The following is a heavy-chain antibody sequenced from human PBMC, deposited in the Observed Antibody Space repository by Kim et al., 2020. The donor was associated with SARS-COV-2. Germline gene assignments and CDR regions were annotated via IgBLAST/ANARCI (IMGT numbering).Heavy chain of an antibody. D-gene: IGHD2-21*02. CDR3: ARGGEYCGGDCAIDY. CDR1: GDSISSYY. J-gene: IGHJ4*02. V-gene: IGHV4-59*01. Sequence: SETLSLTCSVSGDSISSYYWSWVRQPPGKGLEWIGYIYYSAVTNYNPSLKSRVTISVDTSKNHFSLKLRSVTAADTAVYYCARGGEYCGGDCAIDYWGQGTLVAVSS. CDR2: IYYSAVT.